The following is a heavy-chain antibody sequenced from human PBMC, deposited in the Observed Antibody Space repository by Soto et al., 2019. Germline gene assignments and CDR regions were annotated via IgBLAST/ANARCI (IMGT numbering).Heavy chain of an antibody. CDR1: GYTFTSYG. CDR2: ISAYNGNT. CDR3: SSDTLWVDY. D-gene: IGHD3-16*01. Sequence: QVQLVQSGAEVKKPGASVKVSCKASGYTFTSYGISWVRQAPGQGLEWMGWISAYNGNTNYAQKRQGRVTMTTATSTSTAHMELRRLRSGDTAVYSCSSDTLWVDYWGQGTLVTVSS. V-gene: IGHV1-18*01. J-gene: IGHJ4*02.